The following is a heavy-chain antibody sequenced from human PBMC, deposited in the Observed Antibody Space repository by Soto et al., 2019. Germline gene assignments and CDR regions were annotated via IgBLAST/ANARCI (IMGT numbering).Heavy chain of an antibody. CDR1: GFTFSSYS. V-gene: IGHV3-48*02. CDR3: AKPRIVGATTAFDY. J-gene: IGHJ4*02. D-gene: IGHD1-26*01. Sequence: GGSLRLSCAASGFTFSSYSMNWVRQAPGKGLEWVSYISSSSSTIYYADSVKGRFTISRDNAKNSLYLQMNSLRDEDTAVYYCAKPRIVGATTAFDYWGQGTLVTVPS. CDR2: ISSSSSTI.